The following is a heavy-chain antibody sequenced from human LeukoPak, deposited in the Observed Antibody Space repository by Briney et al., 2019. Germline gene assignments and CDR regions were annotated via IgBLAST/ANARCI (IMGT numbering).Heavy chain of an antibody. J-gene: IGHJ4*02. CDR1: GFTFSSYW. V-gene: IGHV3-7*01. CDR2: IKQDGSEK. Sequence: GGSLRLSCAASGFTFSSYWMSRVRQAPGKGLKWVANIKQDGSEKYYVDSVKGRFTISRDNAKNSLYLQMNSLRAEDTAVYYCARDIVAGTVDYWGQGTLVTVSS. CDR3: ARDIVAGTVDY. D-gene: IGHD6-19*01.